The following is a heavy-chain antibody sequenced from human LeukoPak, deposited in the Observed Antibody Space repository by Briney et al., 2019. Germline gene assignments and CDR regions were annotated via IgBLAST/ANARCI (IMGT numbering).Heavy chain of an antibody. Sequence: PGGSLRLSCAASGFTFSDHYMDWVRQAPGKGLEWVGRTRNKANSYTTEYAASVKGRFTISRDDSKNSLYLQMNSLKTEDTAVYYCASLIYGDYSYWGQGTLDTVSS. V-gene: IGHV3-72*01. CDR2: TRNKANSYTT. D-gene: IGHD4-17*01. J-gene: IGHJ4*02. CDR3: ASLIYGDYSY. CDR1: GFTFSDHY.